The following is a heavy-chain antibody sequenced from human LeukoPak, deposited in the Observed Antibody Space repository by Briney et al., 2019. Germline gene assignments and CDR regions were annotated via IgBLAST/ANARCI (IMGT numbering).Heavy chain of an antibody. CDR3: ATFCSGGDCYSFAP. Sequence: GGSLRLSCAASGCTFSSYAMSWVRQAPGKGLEWVSSISNSGGRTFYTDSVKGRFTISRDNSKDTLFLQMDSLRVEDTAVYYCATFCSGGDCYSFAPWGQGTLVTVSS. CDR1: GCTFSSYA. CDR2: ISNSGGRT. J-gene: IGHJ5*02. D-gene: IGHD2-15*01. V-gene: IGHV3-23*01.